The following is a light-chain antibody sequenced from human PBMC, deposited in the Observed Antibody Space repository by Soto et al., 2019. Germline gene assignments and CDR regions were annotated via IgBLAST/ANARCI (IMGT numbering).Light chain of an antibody. V-gene: IGLV2-14*01. CDR1: SSDIGAYNS. Sequence: QSALTQPASVSGSTGKSITISCTGTSSDIGAYNSVSWYQQHPGKAPKLMIYEVSNRPSGVSNRFSASKSGNTASLTISGLQAEDEADYYCSSRTTSNPYVFGTGTKLTV. J-gene: IGLJ1*01. CDR2: EVS. CDR3: SSRTTSNPYV.